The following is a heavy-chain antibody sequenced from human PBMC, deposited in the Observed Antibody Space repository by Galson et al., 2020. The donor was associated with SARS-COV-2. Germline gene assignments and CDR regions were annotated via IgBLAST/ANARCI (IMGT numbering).Heavy chain of an antibody. J-gene: IGHJ3*02. V-gene: IGHV4-39*01. CDR3: ARHHSSSWGGPVDAFDI. CDR1: GDSISSASYS. Sequence: SETLSLTCTVSGDSISSASYSWGWIRQPPGKGLEWIGNIFYGGTTSYIPSLKSRVTISVDTSKNQFSLKLTSVTAADTAVYYCARHHSSSWGGPVDAFDIWGQGTMVNVSS. D-gene: IGHD6-13*01. CDR2: IFYGGTT.